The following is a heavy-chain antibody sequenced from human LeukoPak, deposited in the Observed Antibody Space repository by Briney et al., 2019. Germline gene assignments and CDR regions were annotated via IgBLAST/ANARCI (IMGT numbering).Heavy chain of an antibody. CDR2: IYSGGST. D-gene: IGHD5-24*01. CDR1: GFTVSSNY. CDR3: ARGGSEVATPFDY. V-gene: IGHV3-66*01. J-gene: IGHJ4*02. Sequence: GGSLRLSCAASGFTVSSNYMSWVRQAPGKGLEWVSVIYSGGSTYYADSVKGRFTISRDNSKNTLYLQMNSLRAEDTAVYYCARGGSEVATPFDYWGQGTLVTVSS.